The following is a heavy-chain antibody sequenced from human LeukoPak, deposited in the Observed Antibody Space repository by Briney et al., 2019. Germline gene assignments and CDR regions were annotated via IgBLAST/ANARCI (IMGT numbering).Heavy chain of an antibody. CDR3: AREVLRFLEWLSPNYYYYGLDV. V-gene: IGHV3-48*03. CDR1: GFTFSSYE. J-gene: IGHJ6*02. CDR2: ISSSSSTV. D-gene: IGHD3-3*01. Sequence: GGSLRLSCAASGFTFSSYEMNWVRQAPGKGLEWVSYISSSSSTVYYAYSVKVRFTISIYNAKNSLYRQLHRLTAEHTAVYYCAREVLRFLEWLSPNYYYYGLDVWGQGTTVTVSS.